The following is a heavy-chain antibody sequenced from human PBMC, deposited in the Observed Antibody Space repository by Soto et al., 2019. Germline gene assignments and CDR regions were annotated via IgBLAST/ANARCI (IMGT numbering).Heavy chain of an antibody. CDR2: IYHTGTT. D-gene: IGHD4-17*01. Sequence: SETLSLTCALSGDSISSGGYSLIGIRQSPAKGLEWIGFIYHTGTTNYNPSLRGRVTISIDRSKNQFSLNLRSVTAADTATYYCARDAWGDYEGVWGPGHLVTVSS. V-gene: IGHV4-30-2*06. CDR1: GDSISSGGYS. CDR3: ARDAWGDYEGV. J-gene: IGHJ4*01.